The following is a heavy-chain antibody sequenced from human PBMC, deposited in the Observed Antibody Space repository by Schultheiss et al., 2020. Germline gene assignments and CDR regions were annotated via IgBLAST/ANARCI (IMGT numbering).Heavy chain of an antibody. CDR1: GGSISSGSYY. CDR2: IYTSGST. V-gene: IGHV4-61*02. CDR3: ARRSYGSGSLDY. J-gene: IGHJ4*02. D-gene: IGHD3-10*01. Sequence: SETLSLTCTVSGGSISSGSYYWSWIRQPAGKGLEWIGRIYTSGSTNYNPSLKSRVTISVDTSKNQFSLKLSSVTAADTAVYYCARRSYGSGSLDYWGQGTLVTVSS.